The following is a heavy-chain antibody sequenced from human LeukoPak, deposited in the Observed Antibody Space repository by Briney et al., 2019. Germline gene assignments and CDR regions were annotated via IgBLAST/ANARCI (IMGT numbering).Heavy chain of an antibody. CDR1: GFNFSSYA. J-gene: IGHJ4*02. V-gene: IGHV3-23*01. D-gene: IGHD6-19*01. CDR3: AKDRVAGSYSYYFDY. CDR2: ISGSGGST. Sequence: GGSLRLSCAASGFNFSSYAMSWVRQAPGKGLEWVSSISGSGGSTYYADSVKGRFTISRDNSKNTLYLQMNSLRAEDTAVYYCAKDRVAGSYSYYFDYWGQGTLVTVSS.